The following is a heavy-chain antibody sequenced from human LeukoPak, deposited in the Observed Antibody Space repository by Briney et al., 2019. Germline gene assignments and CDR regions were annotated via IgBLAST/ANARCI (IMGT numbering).Heavy chain of an antibody. CDR1: GFTFSSYG. CDR3: AKDGWAKGITIFGVVKI. D-gene: IGHD3-3*01. CDR2: IRYDGGNK. J-gene: IGHJ4*02. Sequence: PGGSLRLSCAASGFTFSSYGMHWVRQAPGKGLEWVAFIRYDGGNKYYADSVKGRFTISRDNSKNTLYLQMNSLRAEDTAVYYCAKDGWAKGITIFGVVKIGGQGTLVTVSS. V-gene: IGHV3-30*02.